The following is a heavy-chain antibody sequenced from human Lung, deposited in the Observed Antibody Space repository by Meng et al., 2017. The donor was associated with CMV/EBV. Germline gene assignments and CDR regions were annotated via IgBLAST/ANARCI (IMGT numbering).Heavy chain of an antibody. CDR1: GGSISSSSYY. CDR3: ARDLKSYCSSTSCYINWFDP. J-gene: IGHJ5*02. V-gene: IGHV4-39*07. D-gene: IGHD2-2*02. CDR2: IYYSGST. Sequence: SETLSLXXTVSGGSISSSSYYWGWIRQPPGKGLEWIGSIYYSGSTYYNPSLKSRVTISVDTSKNQFSLKLSSVTAADTAVYYCARDLKSYCSSTSCYINWFDPWGQGTLVXVSS.